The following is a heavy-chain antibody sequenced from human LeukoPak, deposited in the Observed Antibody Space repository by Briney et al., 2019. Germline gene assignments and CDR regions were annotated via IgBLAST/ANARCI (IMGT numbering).Heavy chain of an antibody. V-gene: IGHV1-2*02. Sequence: ASVKVSCKASGYTFTGYYMHWVRQAPGQGLEWMGWINPNSGGTNYAQKFQGRVTMTRDTSISTAYKELSRLRSDDTAVYYCARVAYYYDSSGYFVYWGQGTLVTVSS. CDR1: GYTFTGYY. CDR2: INPNSGGT. D-gene: IGHD3-22*01. CDR3: ARVAYYYDSSGYFVY. J-gene: IGHJ4*02.